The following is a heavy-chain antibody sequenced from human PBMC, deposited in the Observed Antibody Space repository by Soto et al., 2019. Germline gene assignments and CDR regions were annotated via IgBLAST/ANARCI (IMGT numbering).Heavy chain of an antibody. J-gene: IGHJ5*01. Sequence: PSETLSLTCTVSGGSVSSESHYWSWIRQTPGKGLEWIGEINHSGGTSYNPSLKSRVTISVDTSKSQFSLKLTSVTAADRAVYYCARDSVDMVGSSVFYESWAHGAPGTCSP. CDR2: INHSGGT. V-gene: IGHV4-61*01. D-gene: IGHD3-22*01. CDR3: ARDSVDMVGSSVFYES. CDR1: GGSVSSESHY.